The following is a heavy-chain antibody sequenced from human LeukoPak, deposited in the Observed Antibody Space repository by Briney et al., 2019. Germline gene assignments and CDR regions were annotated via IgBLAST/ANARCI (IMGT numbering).Heavy chain of an antibody. D-gene: IGHD5-18*01. CDR2: IYYTGST. V-gene: IGHV4-59*08. Sequence: SETLSLTCTVSGGSISSFYWSWIRQPPGKGLEWIGYIYYTGSTNYNPSLKSRLTISVDASKNQFSLKLSSVTATDTAVYYCARNRGYRTPLDYWGQGTLVTVSS. CDR3: ARNRGYRTPLDY. J-gene: IGHJ4*02. CDR1: GGSISSFY.